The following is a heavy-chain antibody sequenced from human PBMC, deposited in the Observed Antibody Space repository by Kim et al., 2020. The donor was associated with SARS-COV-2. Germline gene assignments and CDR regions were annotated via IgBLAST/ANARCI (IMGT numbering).Heavy chain of an antibody. V-gene: IGHV1-18*01. CDR1: GYTFTSYG. J-gene: IGHJ6*02. CDR3: ARGPTLQSYFGPYYYGMDV. CDR2: ISAYNGNT. Sequence: ASVNVSCKASGYTFTSYGISWVRQAPGQGLEWMGWISAYNGNTNYAQKLQGRVTMTTDTSTSTAYMELRSLRSDDTAVYYCARGPTLQSYFGPYYYGMDVWGQGTTVTVSS. D-gene: IGHD1-26*01.